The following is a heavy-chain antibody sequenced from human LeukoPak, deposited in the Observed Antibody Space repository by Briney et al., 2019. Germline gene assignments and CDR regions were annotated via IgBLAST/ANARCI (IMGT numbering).Heavy chain of an antibody. CDR3: ARAVENYYGSGSGY. CDR2: MNPNSYNT. J-gene: IGHJ4*02. V-gene: IGHV1-8*01. D-gene: IGHD3-10*01. Sequence: ASVKVSCKASGYTFTSYDINWVRQASGQGLEWMGWMNPNSYNTGYAQKLQGRVTMTTDTSTSTAYMELRSLRSDDTAVYYCARAVENYYGSGSGYWGQGTLVTVSS. CDR1: GYTFTSYD.